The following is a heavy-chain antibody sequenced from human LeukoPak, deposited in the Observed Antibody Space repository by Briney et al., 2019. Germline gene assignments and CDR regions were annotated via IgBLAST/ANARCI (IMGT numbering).Heavy chain of an antibody. V-gene: IGHV4-34*01. D-gene: IGHD5-18*01. Sequence: SETLSLTCAVYGGSFRGYYWSWIRQPPGKGLERTGEINHSGSTTYNPPLKNRVPISVHPSKNQFSLKMSSVTAADTAVYYCARGRRDGYSYGLRWFDPWGQGTLVTVSS. CDR3: ARGRRDGYSYGLRWFDP. CDR1: GGSFRGYY. CDR2: INHSGST. J-gene: IGHJ5*02.